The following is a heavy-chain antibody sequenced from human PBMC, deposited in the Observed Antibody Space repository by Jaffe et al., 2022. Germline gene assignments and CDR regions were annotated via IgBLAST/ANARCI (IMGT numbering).Heavy chain of an antibody. CDR3: TRDGWKTYYFDY. Sequence: EVQLVESGGGLVQPGRSLRLSCTASGFTFGDYAMSWVRQAPGKGLEWVGFIRSKAYGGTTEYAASVKGRFTISRDDSKSIAYLQMNSLKTEDTAVYYCTRDGWKTYYFDYWGQGTLVTVSS. D-gene: IGHD1-1*01. CDR2: IRSKAYGGTT. J-gene: IGHJ4*02. V-gene: IGHV3-49*04. CDR1: GFTFGDYA.